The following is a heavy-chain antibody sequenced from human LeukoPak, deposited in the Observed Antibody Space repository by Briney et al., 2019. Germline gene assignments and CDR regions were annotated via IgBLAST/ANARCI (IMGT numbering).Heavy chain of an antibody. Sequence: GGSLRLSCAASGFTFSSYGMDWVRQAPGKGLEWISAISGSGGSTSYTDSVKGRFSIFRDNTRNTLHLHMNSLRAEDTAVYYCAKSFFGRNSLIGSWGQGTLVTVSS. D-gene: IGHD4-23*01. CDR3: AKSFFGRNSLIGS. CDR2: ISGSGGST. CDR1: GFTFSSYG. V-gene: IGHV3-23*01. J-gene: IGHJ4*02.